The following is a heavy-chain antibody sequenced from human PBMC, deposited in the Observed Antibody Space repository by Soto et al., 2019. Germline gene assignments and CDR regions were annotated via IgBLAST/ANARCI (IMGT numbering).Heavy chain of an antibody. CDR3: ARERVAGYYNVIGY. CDR2: LSYDVRNK. D-gene: IGHD3-22*01. CDR1: GFSFSTYS. J-gene: IGHJ4*02. V-gene: IGHV3-30*04. Sequence: QVQLVESGGGVVQPGRSLRLSCAASGFSFSTYSMHWVRQAPGKGLEWVAVLSYDVRNKFYADSVKGRFIISRDNAKSTLYLQMSSLRTEDTAVYYCARERVAGYYNVIGYWGQGTLVTLSS.